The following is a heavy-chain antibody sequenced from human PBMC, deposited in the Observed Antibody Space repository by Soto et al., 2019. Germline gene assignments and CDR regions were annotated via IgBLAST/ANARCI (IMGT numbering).Heavy chain of an antibody. CDR1: GFIFSSYA. J-gene: IGHJ5*02. V-gene: IGHV3-30-3*01. CDR2: ISDDGSTK. CDR3: TRADLTVTLSVFDP. D-gene: IGHD4-17*01. Sequence: QVQVVESGGGVVQPGRSLRLSCAASGFIFSSYAMHWVRQTPGKGLEWVAFISDDGSTKYYADSVKGRFTISRDNSKNTQYLQMNSLSAEDTAVYYCTRADLTVTLSVFDPWGQGTLVTVSS.